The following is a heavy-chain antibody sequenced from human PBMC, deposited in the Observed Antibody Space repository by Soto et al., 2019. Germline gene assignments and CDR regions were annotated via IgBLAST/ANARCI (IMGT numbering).Heavy chain of an antibody. CDR2: ISYEGSDK. V-gene: IGHV3-30-3*01. D-gene: IGHD1-26*01. CDR1: GFTLSGYV. CDR3: ATGRKWEHSYGMDV. Sequence: PGGSLRLSCAASGFTLSGYVLHWVRQAPGKGLEWVALISYEGSDKNYGDSVKGRFTISRDNPKNTLYLQMDSLRAEDTAMYYCATGRKWEHSYGMDVWGQGTTVTVSS. J-gene: IGHJ6*02.